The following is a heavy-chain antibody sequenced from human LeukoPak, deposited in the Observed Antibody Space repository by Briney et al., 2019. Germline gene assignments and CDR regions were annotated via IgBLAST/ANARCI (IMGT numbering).Heavy chain of an antibody. V-gene: IGHV4-34*01. CDR3: AREGGDYGNY. J-gene: IGHJ4*02. D-gene: IGHD4-17*01. Sequence: KPSETLSLTRAFYGGALRGFLWGWIPQPPGKGLEWIGEINHSGSTNYNPSLKSRVTISVDTSKNQFSLKLSSVTAADTAVYYCAREGGDYGNYWGQGTLVTVSS. CDR1: GGALRGFL. CDR2: INHSGST.